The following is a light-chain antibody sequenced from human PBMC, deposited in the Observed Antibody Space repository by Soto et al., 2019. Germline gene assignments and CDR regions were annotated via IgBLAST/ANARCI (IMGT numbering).Light chain of an antibody. CDR2: GAS. CDR3: QQFHNWPLT. J-gene: IGKJ4*01. Sequence: EIVMTQSPATLSVSPGERVTFSCRASHNRGSNLAWYQHKPGQAPSLLIYGASTGATGIPARFSGSGYGTEFTLTKNSLQSEDFAVYYCQQFHNWPLTFGGGTKVEIK. V-gene: IGKV3-15*01. CDR1: HNRGSN.